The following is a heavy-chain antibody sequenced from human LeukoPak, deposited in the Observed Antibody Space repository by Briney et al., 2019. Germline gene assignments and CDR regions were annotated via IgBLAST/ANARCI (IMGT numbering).Heavy chain of an antibody. D-gene: IGHD2-2*01. Sequence: GGSLRLSCAASGFTFSSYAMHWVRQAPGKGLGWVAVISYDGSNKYYADSVKGRFTISRDNSKNTLYLQMNSLRAEDTAVYYCARDGGSAAYDFDYWGQGTLVTVSS. CDR3: ARDGGSAAYDFDY. J-gene: IGHJ4*02. CDR1: GFTFSSYA. CDR2: ISYDGSNK. V-gene: IGHV3-30-3*01.